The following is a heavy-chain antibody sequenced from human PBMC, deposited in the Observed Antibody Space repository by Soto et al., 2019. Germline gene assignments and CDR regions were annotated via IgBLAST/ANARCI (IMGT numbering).Heavy chain of an antibody. Sequence: SLRLSCAASGFTCSSYGMHWVRQAPGKVLEWVAVISYDGSNKYYADSVKGRFTISRDNSKNTLYLQMNSLRAEDTAVYYCAKPHHRSGYYYFEYWGQGTMVIVSS. CDR2: ISYDGSNK. V-gene: IGHV3-30*18. CDR3: AKPHHRSGYYYFEY. CDR1: GFTCSSYG. J-gene: IGHJ4*02. D-gene: IGHD3-22*01.